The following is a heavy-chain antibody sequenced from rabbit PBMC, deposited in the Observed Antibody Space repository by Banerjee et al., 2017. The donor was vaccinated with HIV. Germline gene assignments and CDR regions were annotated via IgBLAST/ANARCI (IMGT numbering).Heavy chain of an antibody. CDR2: IYSGSSGST. V-gene: IGHV1S45*01. CDR3: AREGADSSGYNL. D-gene: IGHD1-1*01. CDR1: GFDFSSTGY. Sequence: QEQLVESGGGLVQPEGSLTLTCKASGFDFSSTGYMCWVRQAPGKGLEWISCIYSGSSGSTYYASWAKGRFTISKTSSTTVTLEMTSLTAADTATYFCAREGADSSGYNLWGPGTLVTV. J-gene: IGHJ6*01.